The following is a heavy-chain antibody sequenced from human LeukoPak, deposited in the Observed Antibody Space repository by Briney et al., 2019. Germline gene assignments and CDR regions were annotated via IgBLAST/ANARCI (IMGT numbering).Heavy chain of an antibody. CDR1: GGTFSSYA. CDR3: AREVSGDSYNWFDS. D-gene: IGHD3-10*01. Sequence: SVKVSCKASGGTFSSYAISWVRQAPGQGLEWMGGIIPIFGTANYAQKFQGRVTITTDESTSTAYMELSSLRSEDTAVYYCAREVSGDSYNWFDSWGQGTLVTVSS. J-gene: IGHJ5*01. CDR2: IIPIFGTA. V-gene: IGHV1-69*05.